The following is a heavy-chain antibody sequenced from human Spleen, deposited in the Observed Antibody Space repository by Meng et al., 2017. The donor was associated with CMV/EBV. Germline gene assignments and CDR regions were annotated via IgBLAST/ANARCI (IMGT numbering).Heavy chain of an antibody. CDR2: TIHGGNT. J-gene: IGHJ2*01. Sequence: VYGGSFSGSYWSWLRQPPGKGLEWIGETIHGGNTDYNPSLKSRLSISLDTSNNQFSLRLKSVTAADTAVYYCASGGGLRWSWYFDLWGRGTLVTVSS. CDR1: GGSFSGSY. CDR3: ASGGGLRWSWYFDL. D-gene: IGHD4-23*01. V-gene: IGHV4-34*12.